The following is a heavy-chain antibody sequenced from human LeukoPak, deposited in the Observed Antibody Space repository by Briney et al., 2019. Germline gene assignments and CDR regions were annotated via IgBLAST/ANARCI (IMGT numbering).Heavy chain of an antibody. CDR2: INPNSGGT. Sequence: GASVKVSCKASGYTFTGYYMHWVRQAPGQGLEWMGWINPNSGGTNYAQKFQGRVTMTRDTSISTAYMELSSLTSDDTAVYYCARGWYYYDSSGYYRFDYWGQGTLVTVSS. J-gene: IGHJ4*02. CDR3: ARGWYYYDSSGYYRFDY. D-gene: IGHD3-22*01. CDR1: GYTFTGYY. V-gene: IGHV1-2*02.